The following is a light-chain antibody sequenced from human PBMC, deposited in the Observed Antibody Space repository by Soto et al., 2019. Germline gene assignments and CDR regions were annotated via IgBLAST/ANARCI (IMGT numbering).Light chain of an antibody. CDR1: SGHSHYA. CDR3: QTWGTGIQVV. V-gene: IGLV4-69*01. J-gene: IGLJ2*01. CDR2: VNSDGSH. Sequence: QLVLTQSPSASASLGASVKLTCTLSSGHSHYAIAWHQQQPEKGPRYLMKVNSDGSHSKGDGIPDRFSGSSSGAERYLTISSLQSEDEADYYCQTWGTGIQVVFGGGTKLTVL.